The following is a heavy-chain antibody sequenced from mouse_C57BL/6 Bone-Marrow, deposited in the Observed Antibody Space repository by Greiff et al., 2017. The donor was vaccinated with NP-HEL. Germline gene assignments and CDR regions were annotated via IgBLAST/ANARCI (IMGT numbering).Heavy chain of an antibody. CDR2: IYPRDGST. CDR1: GYTFTDHT. D-gene: IGHD1-1*01. J-gene: IGHJ3*01. V-gene: IGHV1-78*01. CDR3: ARGVFYYGSSPWFAY. Sequence: QVQLQQSDAELVKPGASVKISCKVSGYTFTDHTIHWIKQRPEQGLEWIGYIYPRDGSTKYNEKFKGKATLTADKSSSTAYMQLNSLTSEDSAVYFCARGVFYYGSSPWFAYWGQGTLVTVSA.